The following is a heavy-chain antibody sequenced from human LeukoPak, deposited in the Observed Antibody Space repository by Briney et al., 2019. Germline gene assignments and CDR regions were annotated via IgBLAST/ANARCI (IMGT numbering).Heavy chain of an antibody. CDR1: GFTFSSYA. J-gene: IGHJ4*02. D-gene: IGHD3-10*01. CDR3: AKVVVRGGARGTYYFDY. Sequence: GGSLRLSCAASGFTFSSYAMSWVRQAPGKGLEWVSAISGSGGSTYYADSVKGRFTISRDNSKNTLYLQMNSLRAEDTAVYYCAKVVVRGGARGTYYFDYWGRGTLVTVSS. V-gene: IGHV3-23*01. CDR2: ISGSGGST.